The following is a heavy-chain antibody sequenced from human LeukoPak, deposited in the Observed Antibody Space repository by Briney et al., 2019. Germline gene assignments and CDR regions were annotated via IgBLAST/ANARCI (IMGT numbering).Heavy chain of an antibody. CDR1: GFNFSSLV. Sequence: GRSLRLSCAASGFNFSSLVMHWVRQAPGKGLEWVAVIWYDGSNKYYADSVKGRFTISRDNSKNTLYLQMNSPRAEDTAVYYCARGPSAYPKCFDYWGQGTLVTVSS. V-gene: IGHV3-33*01. CDR2: IWYDGSNK. J-gene: IGHJ4*02. CDR3: ARGPSAYPKCFDY. D-gene: IGHD5-12*01.